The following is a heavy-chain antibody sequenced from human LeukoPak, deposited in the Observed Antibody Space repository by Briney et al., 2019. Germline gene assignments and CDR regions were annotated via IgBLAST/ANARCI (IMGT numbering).Heavy chain of an antibody. CDR2: IRSKANSYAT. Sequence: GGSLRLSCAASGFTFSGSAMHWARQASGKGLEWVGRIRSKANSYATAYAASVKGRFTISRDDSRNTAYLQMNSLKTEDTAVYYCTRQTGDHWGQGALVTVSS. V-gene: IGHV3-73*01. CDR1: GFTFSGSA. J-gene: IGHJ4*02. D-gene: IGHD3-16*01. CDR3: TRQTGDH.